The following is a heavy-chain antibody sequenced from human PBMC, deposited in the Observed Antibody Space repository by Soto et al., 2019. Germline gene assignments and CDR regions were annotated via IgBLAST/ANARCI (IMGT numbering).Heavy chain of an antibody. CDR1: GDSIDRFY. V-gene: IGHV4-4*07. CDR3: ARDWELPRFDS. CDR2: IYSTGLT. J-gene: IGHJ4*02. Sequence: SETLSLTCHVSGDSIDRFYWSWIRQPAGKGLEWIGHIYSTGLTNYNPSLRSRVIMSVDSPKSQFSLKLTSVTAADTAVYFCARDWELPRFDSCGPRTLVTVSS. D-gene: IGHD1-7*01.